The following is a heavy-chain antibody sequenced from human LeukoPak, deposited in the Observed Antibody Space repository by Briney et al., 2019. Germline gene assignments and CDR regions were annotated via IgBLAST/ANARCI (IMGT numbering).Heavy chain of an antibody. V-gene: IGHV4-39*07. Sequence: SETLSLTCTVSGGSISSSSYYWGWIRQPPGKGLEWIGSIYYSGSTYYNPSLKSRVTISVDTSKNQFSLKLSSVTAADTAVYYCARGFRGWYLGRAGFDYWGQGTLVTVSS. CDR2: IYYSGST. D-gene: IGHD6-19*01. J-gene: IGHJ4*02. CDR3: ARGFRGWYLGRAGFDY. CDR1: GGSISSSSYY.